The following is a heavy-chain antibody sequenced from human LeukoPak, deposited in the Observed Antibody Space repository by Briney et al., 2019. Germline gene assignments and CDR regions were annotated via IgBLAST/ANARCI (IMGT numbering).Heavy chain of an antibody. J-gene: IGHJ3*02. V-gene: IGHV1-2*06. CDR3: ARGPRLDSSGWYYGAFDI. Sequence: ASVNVSCKASGYTFTGYYIHWVRQAPGQGLEWMGRINPNSGGADYAQKFQGRVSMTRDTSISTAYMELSSLRSDDTAVYYCARGPRLDSSGWYYGAFDIWGQGTMVTVS. CDR2: INPNSGGA. CDR1: GYTFTGYY. D-gene: IGHD6-19*01.